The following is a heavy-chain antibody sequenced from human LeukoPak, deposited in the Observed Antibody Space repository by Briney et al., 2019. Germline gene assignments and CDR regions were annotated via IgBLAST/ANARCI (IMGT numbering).Heavy chain of an antibody. Sequence: PSETLSLTCAVYGGSFSGYYWSWIRQPPGKGLEWIGEINHSGSTNYNPSLKSRVTISVDTSKNQFSLKLSSVTAADTAVYYCARTASSSSWSVDYWGQGTLVTVSS. CDR1: GGSFSGYY. CDR2: INHSGST. V-gene: IGHV4-34*01. CDR3: ARTASSSSWSVDY. J-gene: IGHJ4*02. D-gene: IGHD6-6*01.